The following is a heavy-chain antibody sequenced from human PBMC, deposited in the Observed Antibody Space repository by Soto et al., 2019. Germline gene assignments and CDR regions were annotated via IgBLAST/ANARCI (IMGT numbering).Heavy chain of an antibody. CDR3: ARVASAYCGGDCYHYFDY. J-gene: IGHJ4*02. D-gene: IGHD2-21*02. CDR1: GFTFSSYW. CDR2: INSDGSST. V-gene: IGHV3-74*01. Sequence: GGSLRLSCAASGFTFSSYWMHWVRQAPGKGLVWVSRINSDGSSTSYADSVKGRFTISRDNAKNTLYLQMNSLRAEDTAVYYCARVASAYCGGDCYHYFDYWGQGTLVTVS.